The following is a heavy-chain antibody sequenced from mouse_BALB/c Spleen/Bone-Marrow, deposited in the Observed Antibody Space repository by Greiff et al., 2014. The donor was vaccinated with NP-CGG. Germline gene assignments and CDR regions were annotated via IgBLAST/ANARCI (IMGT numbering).Heavy chain of an antibody. CDR3: ARSNSISTATDY. V-gene: IGHV1-77*01. J-gene: IGHJ2*01. CDR1: GYTLTNYD. Sequence: QVQLQQSGAELVKPGASVKLSCKASGYTLTNYDINWVRQRPEQGLEWIGWIFPGNGSTNYNEKFKGKATLTTDKSSSTAYMQLSRLTSEDSAVYFCARSNSISTATDYWGQGTTLTVSP. CDR2: IFPGNGST. D-gene: IGHD1-2*01.